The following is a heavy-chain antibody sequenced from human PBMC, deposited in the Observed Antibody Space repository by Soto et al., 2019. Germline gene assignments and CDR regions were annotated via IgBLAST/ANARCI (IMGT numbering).Heavy chain of an antibody. CDR3: ARLNSKGRLLLGDYYYYGMDV. CDR2: IYYSGST. CDR1: GGSISSSSYY. D-gene: IGHD3-22*01. V-gene: IGHV4-39*01. J-gene: IGHJ6*02. Sequence: QLQLQESGPGLVKPSETLSLTCTVSGGSISSSSYYWGWIRQPPGKGLEWIGSIYYSGSTYYNPSLKSRVTISVDTSKNQFSLKLSSVTAADTAVYYCARLNSKGRLLLGDYYYYGMDVWGQGTTVTVSS.